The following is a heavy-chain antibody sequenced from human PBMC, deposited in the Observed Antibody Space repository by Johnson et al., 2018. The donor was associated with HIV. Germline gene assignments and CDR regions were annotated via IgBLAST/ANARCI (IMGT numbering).Heavy chain of an antibody. J-gene: IGHJ3*02. Sequence: QVQLVESGGGLVKPGGSLRLSCAASGFTFSDYYMNWIRQAPGKGLEWVSYISSSGSTIYYADSVQGRFTISRDNSKNTLYLQMNSLRAEDTAVYYCANSYSSSSGNNDYAFDIWGQGTMVTVSS. CDR1: GFTFSDYY. CDR3: ANSYSSSSGNNDYAFDI. D-gene: IGHD6-6*01. V-gene: IGHV3-11*04. CDR2: ISSSGSTI.